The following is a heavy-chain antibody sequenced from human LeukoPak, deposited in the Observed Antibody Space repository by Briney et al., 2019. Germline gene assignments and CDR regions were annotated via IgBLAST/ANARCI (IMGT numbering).Heavy chain of an antibody. J-gene: IGHJ3*02. V-gene: IGHV4-4*09. CDR1: GGSISSYY. CDR3: ARRPDGSGSLDAFDI. D-gene: IGHD3-10*01. CDR2: IYTSGST. Sequence: SETLSFTCTVSGGSISSYYWSWIRQPPGKGLEWIGYIYTSGSTNYNPSLKSRVTISVDTSKNQFSLKLSSVTAADTAVYYCARRPDGSGSLDAFDIWGQGTMVTVSS.